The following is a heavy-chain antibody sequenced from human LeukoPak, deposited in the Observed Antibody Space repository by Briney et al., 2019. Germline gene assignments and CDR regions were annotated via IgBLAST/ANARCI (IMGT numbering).Heavy chain of an antibody. V-gene: IGHV3-7*01. CDR2: IKQDGSEK. J-gene: IGHJ4*02. CDR1: GFTFSSYW. D-gene: IGHD2-21*01. Sequence: GGSLRLSCAASGFTFSSYWRNWVRQAPGKGLEWVANIKQDGSEKYYVDSVKGRSTISRDNAKNSLYLQMNSLRAEDTAVYYCVRDIPAHSGHWGQGTLVTVSS. CDR3: VRDIPAHSGH.